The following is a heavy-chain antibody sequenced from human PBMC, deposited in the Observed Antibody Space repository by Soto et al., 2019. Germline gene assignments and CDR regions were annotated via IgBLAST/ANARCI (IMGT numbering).Heavy chain of an antibody. J-gene: IGHJ4*02. D-gene: IGHD3-22*01. CDR1: GFTVSSYA. Sequence: WGSTRISCAASGFTVSSYAMHWVRQDPGKGLEWVALISYDGSDKDYADSVKGRFTISRDNSRNTLFLQMNSLRAEDTAVYYCARDYYKYYDSSGYYRSPAYWGQGTLVTVSS. CDR3: ARDYYKYYDSSGYYRSPAY. CDR2: ISYDGSDK. V-gene: IGHV3-30-3*01.